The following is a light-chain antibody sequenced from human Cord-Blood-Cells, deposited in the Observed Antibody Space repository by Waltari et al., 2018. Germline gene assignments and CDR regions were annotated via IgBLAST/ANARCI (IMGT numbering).Light chain of an antibody. CDR3: QQSYSTPPGT. Sequence: DIQMTQSPSSLSASVGDRVTITCRSSQSISTYLNWYQQKQGKAPKLLIYAASSLQSWVPSRFSGSGSGTDFTLTISSLQPEDFATYYCQQSYSTPPGTFGGGTKVEIK. CDR2: AAS. J-gene: IGKJ4*01. CDR1: QSISTY. V-gene: IGKV1-39*01.